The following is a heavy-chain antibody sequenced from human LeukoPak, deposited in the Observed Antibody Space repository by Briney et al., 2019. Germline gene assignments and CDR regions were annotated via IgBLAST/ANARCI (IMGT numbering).Heavy chain of an antibody. CDR2: IYHSGST. CDR3: ARVHRMGSAFDI. J-gene: IGHJ3*02. V-gene: IGHV4-59*12. Sequence: SETLSLTCTVSGGSISSYYWSWIRQPPGKGLEWIGYIYHSGSTYYNPSLKSRVTISVDRSKNQFSLKLSSVTAADTAVYYCARVHRMGSAFDIWGQGTMVTVSS. CDR1: GGSISSYY. D-gene: IGHD2-15*01.